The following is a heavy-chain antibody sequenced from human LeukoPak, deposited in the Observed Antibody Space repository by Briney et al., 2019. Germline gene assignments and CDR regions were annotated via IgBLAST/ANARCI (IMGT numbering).Heavy chain of an antibody. V-gene: IGHV1-46*01. CDR3: ARVPAGRWYQQYYNFDL. D-gene: IGHD4-23*01. J-gene: IGHJ2*01. Sequence: GASVKVSCKASGYTFTDYFIHWVRQAPGQGLEWMSMINPSGGSTRSAQKFQGRVTMTSDTSTGTVYMALSNLRFEDMAVYYCARVPAGRWYQQYYNFDLWGRGTLVTVSS. CDR1: GYTFTDYF. CDR2: INPSGGST.